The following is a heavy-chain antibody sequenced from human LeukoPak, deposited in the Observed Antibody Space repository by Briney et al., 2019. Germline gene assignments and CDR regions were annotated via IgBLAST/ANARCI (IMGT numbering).Heavy chain of an antibody. D-gene: IGHD3-10*01. Sequence: SQTLSLTCAISGDSVSSNSAAWNWIRQSPSRALEWLGRTYYRSKWYNDYAVSVKSRITINPDTSKNQFSLQLNSVTPEDTAVYYCARAESAMVRGVIPIYFDYWGQGTLVTVSS. CDR1: GDSVSSNSAA. V-gene: IGHV6-1*01. CDR3: ARAESAMVRGVIPIYFDY. CDR2: TYYRSKWYN. J-gene: IGHJ4*02.